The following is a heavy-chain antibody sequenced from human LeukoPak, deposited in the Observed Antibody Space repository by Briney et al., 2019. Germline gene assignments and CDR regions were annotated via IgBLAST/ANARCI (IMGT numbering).Heavy chain of an antibody. D-gene: IGHD3-10*01. Sequence: SETLSLTCTVSGGSISSSSYYWGWLRQPPGKGLEWIGSIYYSGSTYYNPSLKSRVTISVDTSKNQFSLNLSSLTAADTAVYYCASGAYYYMDVWGKGTTVTVSS. CDR1: GGSISSSSYY. V-gene: IGHV4-39*01. J-gene: IGHJ6*03. CDR2: IYYSGST. CDR3: ASGAYYYMDV.